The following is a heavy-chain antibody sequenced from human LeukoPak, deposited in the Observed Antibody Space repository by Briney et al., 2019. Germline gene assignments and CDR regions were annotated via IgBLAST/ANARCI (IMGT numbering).Heavy chain of an antibody. V-gene: IGHV5-51*01. CDR3: ARLHGDYAYFQP. D-gene: IGHD4-17*01. CDR2: IYPGDSDT. CDR1: GYSFSDCW. J-gene: IGHJ1*01. Sequence: GESRKISCKGTGYSFSDCWIGWVRQMPGKGLKLMGIIYPGDSDTRYRPSFQGQVTISGDKSISTAYLQWSSLKASDTAMYYCARLHGDYAYFQPWGQGTLVTVSS.